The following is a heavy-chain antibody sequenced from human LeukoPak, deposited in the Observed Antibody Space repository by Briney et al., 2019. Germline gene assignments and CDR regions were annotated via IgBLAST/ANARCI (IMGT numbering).Heavy chain of an antibody. CDR2: ISSSGGST. D-gene: IGHD6-19*01. CDR1: GFTFSSYA. Sequence: GGSLRLSCAASGFTFSSYAMNWVRQAPGKGLEWVSFISSSGGSTYYADSVKGRFTISRDSSKNTLYLQMNSLRAEDTAVYYCAKAGEGSGWPIDYWGQGTLVTVSS. CDR3: AKAGEGSGWPIDY. V-gene: IGHV3-23*01. J-gene: IGHJ4*02.